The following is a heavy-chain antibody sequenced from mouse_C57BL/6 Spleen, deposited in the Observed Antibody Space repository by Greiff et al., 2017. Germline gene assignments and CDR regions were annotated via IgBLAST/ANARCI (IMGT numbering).Heavy chain of an antibody. Sequence: VQLQQSGPELVKPGASVKISCKASGYSFTGYFMNWVKQSHGKSLEWIGRINPYNGDTFYNQKFKGKATLTVDKSSSTAHMELLSLTSEDFAVYYCARGGGLDGYYVYYYAMDYWGQGTSVTVSS. V-gene: IGHV1-37*01. CDR1: GYSFTGYF. J-gene: IGHJ4*01. CDR3: ARGGGLDGYYVYYYAMDY. CDR2: INPYNGDT. D-gene: IGHD2-3*01.